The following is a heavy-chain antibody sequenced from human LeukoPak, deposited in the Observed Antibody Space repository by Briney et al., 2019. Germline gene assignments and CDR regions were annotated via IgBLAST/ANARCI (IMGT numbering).Heavy chain of an antibody. D-gene: IGHD1-26*01. V-gene: IGHV4-59*01. CDR1: GGSISSYY. CDR2: IYYSGST. CDR3: ARKKLVGAADAFDI. Sequence: SETLSLTRTVSGGSISSYYWSWIRQPPGKGLEWIGYIYYSGSTNYNPSLKSRVTISVDTSKNQFSLKLSSVTAADTAVYYCARKKLVGAADAFDIWGQGTMVTVSS. J-gene: IGHJ3*02.